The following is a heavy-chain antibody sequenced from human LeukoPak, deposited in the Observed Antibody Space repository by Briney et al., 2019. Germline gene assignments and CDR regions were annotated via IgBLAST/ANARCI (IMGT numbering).Heavy chain of an antibody. D-gene: IGHD4-17*01. Sequence: PGGSLRLSCAASGFTFSDYYMSWIRQAPGKGLEWVSYISSSGSTIYYADSVKGRFTISRDNAKNSLYLQMNSLGAEDTAVYYCAKDSPTTVTPLPTGAFDIWGQGTMVTVSS. CDR2: ISSSGSTI. CDR3: AKDSPTTVTPLPTGAFDI. CDR1: GFTFSDYY. V-gene: IGHV3-11*04. J-gene: IGHJ3*02.